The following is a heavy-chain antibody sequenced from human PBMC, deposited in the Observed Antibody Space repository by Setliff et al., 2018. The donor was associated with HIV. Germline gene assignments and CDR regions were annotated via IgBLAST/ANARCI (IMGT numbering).Heavy chain of an antibody. D-gene: IGHD6-13*01. CDR3: ARLPDINSWPFDY. CDR1: YGSISGHY. Sequence: KPSETLSLTCTVSYGSISGHYWTWIRQPPGEGLEWIGYIHHSGGTQYNPSLMSRLTMSVDSSKNQFSLSLSSVTAADTAVYYCARLPDINSWPFDYWARGTLVTSPQ. CDR2: IHHSGGT. J-gene: IGHJ4*02. V-gene: IGHV4-59*11.